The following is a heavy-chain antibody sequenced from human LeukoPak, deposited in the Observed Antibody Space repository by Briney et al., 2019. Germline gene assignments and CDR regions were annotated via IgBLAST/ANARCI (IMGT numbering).Heavy chain of an antibody. D-gene: IGHD6-25*01. CDR1: GVTFSSYGFTFSSYG. V-gene: IGHV3-23*01. CDR2: ISGVGGSR. J-gene: IGHJ1*01. Sequence: GGSLRLSCAASGVTFSSYGFTFSSYGMNWVRQAPGKGLEWVSGISGVGGSRYYADSVKGRFTISRDNSKNTLHLQMNSLRAEDTAVYYCARGGLDESFQYWGQGTLVTVST. CDR3: ARGGLDESFQY.